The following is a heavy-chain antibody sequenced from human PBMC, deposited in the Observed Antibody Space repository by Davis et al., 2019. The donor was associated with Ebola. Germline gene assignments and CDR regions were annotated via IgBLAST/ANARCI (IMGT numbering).Heavy chain of an antibody. J-gene: IGHJ6*02. CDR1: GYSFPSYW. CDR3: AIHRYYYYGMDV. CDR2: IDPSDSYT. Sequence: GESLKISCKGSGYSFPSYWIAWVRQMPGKGLEWMGRIDPSDSYTNYSPSFQGHVTISADKSISTAYLQWSSLKASDTAMYYCAIHRYYYYGMDVWGQGTTVTVSS. V-gene: IGHV5-10-1*01.